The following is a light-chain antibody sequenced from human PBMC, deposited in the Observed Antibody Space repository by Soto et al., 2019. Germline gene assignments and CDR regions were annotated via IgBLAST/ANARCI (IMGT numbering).Light chain of an antibody. CDR3: QQYTSYSQYT. CDR1: QSISGW. V-gene: IGKV1-5*01. Sequence: DIQMTQSPSTLSASVGDRVTITCRASQSISGWLAWYQQKPDQAPKLLIYDASTLESGVPSRFSGSGSGTEFTLTISSLQREDFATYYCQQYTSYSQYTFGQGTRLEIK. J-gene: IGKJ2*01. CDR2: DAS.